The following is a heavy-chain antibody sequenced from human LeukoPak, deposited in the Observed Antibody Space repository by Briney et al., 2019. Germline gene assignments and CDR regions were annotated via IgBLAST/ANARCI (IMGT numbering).Heavy chain of an antibody. Sequence: AETLSLTCTVSGGSISSSYWSWIRQPPGKGLEWIGYISNTGSTNYNPSLESRVTISVDTSKNQFSLKLTSVTAADTAVYYCAKVGRGDYVWGSYSFDYWGQGTLVTVSS. J-gene: IGHJ4*02. CDR2: ISNTGST. CDR3: AKVGRGDYVWGSYSFDY. CDR1: GGSISSSY. D-gene: IGHD3-16*01. V-gene: IGHV4-59*01.